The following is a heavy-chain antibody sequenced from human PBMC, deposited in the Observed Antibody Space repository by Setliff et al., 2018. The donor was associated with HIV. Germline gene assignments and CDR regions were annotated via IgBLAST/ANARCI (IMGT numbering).Heavy chain of an antibody. V-gene: IGHV5-51*01. CDR2: IHPSDFDT. Sequence: PGESLKISCKASGCTFTNYWIGWVRQMPGKGLEWVGVIHPSDFDTRYGPSFQGQVTISADRSVSTAYLQWRSLKASDTAMYYCTRRRRAPGTAPLEAFWGRGTLVTVSS. CDR1: GCTFTNYW. D-gene: IGHD2-21*02. CDR3: TRRRRAPGTAPLEAF. J-gene: IGHJ4*02.